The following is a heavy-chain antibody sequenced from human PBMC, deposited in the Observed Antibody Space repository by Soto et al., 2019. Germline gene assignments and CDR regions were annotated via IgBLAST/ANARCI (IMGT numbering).Heavy chain of an antibody. J-gene: IGHJ6*02. Sequence: EVQLLESGGGLVQPGGSLRLSCAASGFTFSSYAMSWVRQAPGTGLEWVSAISGSGGSTYYADSVKGRFTISRDNSKNTLYLQMNSLRAEDTAVYYCAKGSHKVTTWYYYGMDVWGQGTTVTVSS. CDR2: ISGSGGST. CDR1: GFTFSSYA. V-gene: IGHV3-23*01. CDR3: AKGSHKVTTWYYYGMDV. D-gene: IGHD4-17*01.